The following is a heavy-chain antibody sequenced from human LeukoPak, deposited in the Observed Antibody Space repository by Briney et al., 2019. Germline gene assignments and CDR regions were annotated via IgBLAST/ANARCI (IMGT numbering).Heavy chain of an antibody. V-gene: IGHV4-59*01. Sequence: SETLSLTCTVSGGSISSCYWSWIRQPPGKGLEWIGYIYYSGSTNYNPSLKSRVTISVDTSKNQFSLKLSSVTAADTAVYYCARAGGLYCSSTSCYGYYYYYYYMDVWGKGTTVTVSS. CDR3: ARAGGLYCSSTSCYGYYYYYYYMDV. CDR2: IYYSGST. CDR1: GGSISSCY. J-gene: IGHJ6*03. D-gene: IGHD2-2*01.